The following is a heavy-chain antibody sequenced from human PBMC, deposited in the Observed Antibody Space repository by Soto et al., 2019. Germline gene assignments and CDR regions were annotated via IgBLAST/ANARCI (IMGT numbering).Heavy chain of an antibody. Sequence: QVQLVQYGAEVKKPGSSVKVSCKASGGTFSSYAISWVRQAPGQGLEWMGGIIPIFGTANYAQKFQGRVTITADESTSTAYMELSSLRSEDTAVYYCARGLPIYYYDSSGYYNDYWGQGTLVTVSS. D-gene: IGHD3-22*01. V-gene: IGHV1-69*01. CDR1: GGTFSSYA. CDR3: ARGLPIYYYDSSGYYNDY. J-gene: IGHJ4*02. CDR2: IIPIFGTA.